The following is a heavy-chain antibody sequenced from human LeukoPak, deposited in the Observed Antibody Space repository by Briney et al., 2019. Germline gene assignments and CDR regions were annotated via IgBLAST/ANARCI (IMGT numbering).Heavy chain of an antibody. CDR1: GGSISSGGYY. J-gene: IGHJ6*03. CDR3: ARVRYCSGGSCYSPYYYYYMDV. Sequence: TLSLTCTVSGGSISSGGYYWSWIRQHPGKGLEWIGYIYCSGSTYYNPSLKSRVTISVDTSKNQFSLKLSSVTAADTAVYYCARVRYCSGGSCYSPYYYYYMDVWGKGTTVTVSS. CDR2: IYCSGST. V-gene: IGHV4-31*03. D-gene: IGHD2-15*01.